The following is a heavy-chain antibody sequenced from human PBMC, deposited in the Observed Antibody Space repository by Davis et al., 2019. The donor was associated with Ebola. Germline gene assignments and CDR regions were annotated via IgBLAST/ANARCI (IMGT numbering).Heavy chain of an antibody. J-gene: IGHJ5*02. D-gene: IGHD6-19*01. CDR1: GGSISSYY. V-gene: IGHV4-59*01. Sequence: SETLSLTCTVSGGSISSYYWSWIRQPPGKGLEWIGYIYYSGSTNYNPSLKSRVTISVDTSKNQFSLKLSSVTAADTAVYYCARLVYSSDWYGNWFDPWGQGTLVTVSS. CDR2: IYYSGST. CDR3: ARLVYSSDWYGNWFDP.